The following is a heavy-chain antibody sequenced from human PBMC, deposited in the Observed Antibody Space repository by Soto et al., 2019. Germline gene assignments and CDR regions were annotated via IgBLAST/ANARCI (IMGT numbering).Heavy chain of an antibody. V-gene: IGHV4-34*01. CDR2: INHSRST. D-gene: IGHD2-2*01. CDR3: ASHPAAMEVYYGMDV. J-gene: IGHJ6*02. CDR1: GGSFSGYY. Sequence: SETLSLTCAVYGGSFSGYYWSWIRQPPGKGLEWIGEINHSRSTNYNPSLKSRVTISVDTSKNQFSLKLSSVTAADTAVYYCASHPAAMEVYYGMDVWGQGTTVTVSS.